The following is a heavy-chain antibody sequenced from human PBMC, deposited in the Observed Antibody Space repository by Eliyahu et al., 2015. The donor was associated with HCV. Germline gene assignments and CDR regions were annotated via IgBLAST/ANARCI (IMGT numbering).Heavy chain of an antibody. Sequence: QVQLVQSGAEVKKPGASVKVSCKASGYTFTSNWMHWVRQAPGQGLEWMGVINPSVGTTHYAQKFEGRITLTRDTSTSTVYMDLSSLRFEDTAFYYCARDVSGTVAGVSYWYLDLWGRGTLMTVSS. CDR3: ARDVSGTVAGVSYWYLDL. CDR2: INPSVGTT. CDR1: GYTFTSNW. V-gene: IGHV1-46*01. D-gene: IGHD6-19*01. J-gene: IGHJ2*01.